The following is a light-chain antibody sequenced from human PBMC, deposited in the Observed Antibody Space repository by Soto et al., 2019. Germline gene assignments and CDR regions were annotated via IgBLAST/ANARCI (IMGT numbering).Light chain of an antibody. V-gene: IGLV2-8*01. CDR3: SSYAGSHDPYV. CDR1: SSDIGAYDY. J-gene: IGLJ1*01. CDR2: EVT. Sequence: QSALTQPPSASGSPGQSVTISCTGTSSDIGAYDYVSWYQQHPGKAPKLMIYEVTKRPSGVPDRFSGSKSGNTASLTVSGLLAEDEADYYCSSYAGSHDPYVFGTGTKLTVL.